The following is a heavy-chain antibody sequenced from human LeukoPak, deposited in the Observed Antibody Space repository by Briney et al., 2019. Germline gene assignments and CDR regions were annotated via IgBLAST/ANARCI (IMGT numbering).Heavy chain of an antibody. CDR1: GYTFTSYA. D-gene: IGHD6-13*01. Sequence: ASVKVSCKASGYTFTSYAISWARQAPGQGLEWMGRIIPIFGTANYAQKFQGRVTITTDESTSTAYMELSSLRSEDTAVYYCARDRYSSSWYDPEDYWGQGTLVTVSS. V-gene: IGHV1-69*05. CDR2: IIPIFGTA. J-gene: IGHJ4*02. CDR3: ARDRYSSSWYDPEDY.